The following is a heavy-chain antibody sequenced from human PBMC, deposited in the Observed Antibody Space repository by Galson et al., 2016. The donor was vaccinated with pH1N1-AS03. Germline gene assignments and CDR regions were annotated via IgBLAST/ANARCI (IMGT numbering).Heavy chain of an antibody. CDR1: GFTFDDSA. V-gene: IGHV3-9*01. CDR2: IDWNSGTI. J-gene: IGHJ4*02. CDR3: ARSPGYCSAGSCSDQGYFDD. D-gene: IGHD2-15*01. Sequence: SLRLSCAGSGFTFDDSAMHWVRQAPGKGLEWVSGIDWNSGTIDYTDSVKGRFTISTDNAKNSLYLQMNSLRAEDTGLYYCARSPGYCSAGSCSDQGYFDDCRQGTLGTVSS.